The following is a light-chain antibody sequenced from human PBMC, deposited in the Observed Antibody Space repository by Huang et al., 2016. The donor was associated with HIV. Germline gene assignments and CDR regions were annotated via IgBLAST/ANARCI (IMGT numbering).Light chain of an antibody. Sequence: DIAMTQSPDSLAVSLGERATINCKSSQSLLYNSNNKNYLAWYQKKPGQPPKLLIYWASTRESRVPDRFSGSGSGTDFTLTIFTLQAEDVAVYYCQQYFSAPYTFGQGTKLEIK. CDR2: WAS. CDR3: QQYFSAPYT. V-gene: IGKV4-1*01. J-gene: IGKJ2*01. CDR1: QSLLYNSNNKNY.